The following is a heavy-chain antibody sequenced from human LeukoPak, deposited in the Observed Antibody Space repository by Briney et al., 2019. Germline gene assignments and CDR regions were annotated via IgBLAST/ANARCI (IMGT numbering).Heavy chain of an antibody. J-gene: IGHJ4*02. Sequence: PSETLSLTCAVYGGSFSGYYWSWIRQPPGKGLEWIGEINDSGSTNYNPSLKSRVTISVDTSKNQFSLKLSSVTAADTAVYYCARMRAMGTILSTPKIKYYFDYWGQGTLVTVSS. CDR2: INDSGST. CDR1: GGSFSGYY. V-gene: IGHV4-34*01. CDR3: ARMRAMGTILSTPKIKYYFDY. D-gene: IGHD5-24*01.